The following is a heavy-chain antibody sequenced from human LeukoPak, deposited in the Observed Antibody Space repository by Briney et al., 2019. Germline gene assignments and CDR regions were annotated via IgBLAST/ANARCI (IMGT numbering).Heavy chain of an antibody. V-gene: IGHV1-69*13. CDR3: ARGGYSNHYYYYYMDV. CDR1: GGTFSSYA. J-gene: IGHJ6*03. CDR2: IIPIFGTA. Sequence: ASVKVSCKASGGTFSSYAISWVRQAPGQGLEWMGGIIPIFGTANYAQKFQGRVTITADESTSTAYMELSSLRSEDTAVYYCARGGYSNHYYYYYMDVWGKGTTVTVSS. D-gene: IGHD4-11*01.